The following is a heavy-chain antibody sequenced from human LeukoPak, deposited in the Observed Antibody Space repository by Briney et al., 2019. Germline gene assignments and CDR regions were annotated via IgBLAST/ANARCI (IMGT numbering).Heavy chain of an antibody. V-gene: IGHV4-39*01. J-gene: IGHJ5*02. D-gene: IGHD6-13*01. Sequence: PSETLSLTCSVSGDSMSTNNYHWGWIRQPPGKGLEWIGSISYRATTYYNLSLKSRVTISVDTSENLFSLKVNYVTAADTAVYYCARRAAVGKNWFDPWGQGTLVTVSS. CDR2: ISYRATT. CDR1: GDSMSTNNYH. CDR3: ARRAAVGKNWFDP.